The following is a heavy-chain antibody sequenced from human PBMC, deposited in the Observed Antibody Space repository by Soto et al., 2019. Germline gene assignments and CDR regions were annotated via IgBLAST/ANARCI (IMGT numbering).Heavy chain of an antibody. D-gene: IGHD4-4*01. J-gene: IGHJ3*02. CDR3: ARGGSNYDFLQAFDI. Sequence: PGGSLRLSCAASGFTFSSYSMNWVRQAPGKGLEWVSSISSSSSYIYYADSVKGRFTISRDNAKNSLYLQMNSLRAEDTAVYYCARGGSNYDFLQAFDIWGQGTMVTVSS. CDR2: ISSSSSYI. CDR1: GFTFSSYS. V-gene: IGHV3-21*01.